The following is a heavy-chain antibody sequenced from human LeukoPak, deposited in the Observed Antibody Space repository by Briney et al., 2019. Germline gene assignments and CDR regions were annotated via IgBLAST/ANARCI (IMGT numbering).Heavy chain of an antibody. CDR1: GGSFTGYY. J-gene: IGHJ4*02. D-gene: IGHD3-22*01. Sequence: SETLSLTCAVYGGSFTGYYWSWIRQPPGKGLEWIGEIYHTGSTNYNPSLKSRVTISVDTSKNQFSLKLSSVTAADTAVYYCAGGRGSSGYLFDYWGQGTLVTVSS. CDR3: AGGRGSSGYLFDY. CDR2: IYHTGST. V-gene: IGHV4-34*01.